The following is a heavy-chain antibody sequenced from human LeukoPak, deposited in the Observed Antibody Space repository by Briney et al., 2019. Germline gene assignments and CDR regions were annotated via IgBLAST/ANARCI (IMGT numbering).Heavy chain of an antibody. CDR1: GFTFTNYA. CDR3: AKDQGEAVVPRRFDY. V-gene: IGHV3-23*01. CDR2: IYFSGGDT. J-gene: IGHJ4*02. Sequence: GGSLRLSCAASGFTFTNYAMSWVRQAPGKGLEWVSTIYFSGGDTDSADSVKGRFTISRDNAKNTLYLQMNSLRAEDTAIYYCAKDQGEAVVPRRFDYWGQGTLVTVSS. D-gene: IGHD2-2*01.